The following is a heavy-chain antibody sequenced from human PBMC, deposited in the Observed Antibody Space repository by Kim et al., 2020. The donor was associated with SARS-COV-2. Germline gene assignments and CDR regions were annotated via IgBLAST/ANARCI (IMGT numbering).Heavy chain of an antibody. CDR3: ARRGRYYDFWSGPMDV. CDR2: INTNTGNP. J-gene: IGHJ6*02. Sequence: ASVKVSCKASGYTFTSYAMNWVRQAPGQGLEWMGWINTNTGNPTYAQGFTGRFVFSLDTSVSTAYLQISSLKAEDTAVYYCARRGRYYDFWSGPMDVWGQGTTVTVSS. D-gene: IGHD3-3*01. V-gene: IGHV7-4-1*02. CDR1: GYTFTSYA.